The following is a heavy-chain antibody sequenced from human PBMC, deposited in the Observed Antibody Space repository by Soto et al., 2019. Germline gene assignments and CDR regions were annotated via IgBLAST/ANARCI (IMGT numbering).Heavy chain of an antibody. D-gene: IGHD2-2*01. V-gene: IGHV1-8*01. J-gene: IGHJ3*02. CDR2: MNPNSGNT. CDR3: AIVPIVVVPAATDAFDI. CDR1: GYTFTSYD. Sequence: ASVKVSCKASGYTFTSYDINWVRQATGQGLERMGWMNPNSGNTGYAQKFQGRVTMTRNTSISTAYMELSSLRSEDTAVYFCAIVPIVVVPAATDAFDIWGQGTMVTVSS.